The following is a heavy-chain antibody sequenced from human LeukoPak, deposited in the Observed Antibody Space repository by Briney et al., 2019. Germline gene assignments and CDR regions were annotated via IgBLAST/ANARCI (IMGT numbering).Heavy chain of an antibody. V-gene: IGHV4-34*01. D-gene: IGHD3-22*01. Sequence: PSETLSLTCAVYGGSFSGYYWSWIRQPPGKGLEWIGEINHRRSTNYNPSLKSRVTMSVDTSKNQFSLNLSSVTAADTAVYYCARGRDSRGFQLKGFDNWGQGTLVTVSS. CDR2: INHRRST. CDR1: GGSFSGYY. CDR3: ARGRDSRGFQLKGFDN. J-gene: IGHJ4*02.